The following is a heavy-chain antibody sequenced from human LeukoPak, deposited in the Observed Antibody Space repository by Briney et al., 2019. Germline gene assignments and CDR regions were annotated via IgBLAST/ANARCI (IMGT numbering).Heavy chain of an antibody. CDR3: ARFPTDSSSLFDY. Sequence: GASLKISCNGSGYSFTNYWIGWVRRMPGKGLEWMGIIFPGDSDTRYSPSFQGQVTISVDKSINTAYLQWSSLKASDTAMYYCARFPTDSSSLFDYWGQGTLVTVSS. D-gene: IGHD6-13*01. CDR2: IFPGDSDT. CDR1: GYSFTNYW. V-gene: IGHV5-51*01. J-gene: IGHJ4*02.